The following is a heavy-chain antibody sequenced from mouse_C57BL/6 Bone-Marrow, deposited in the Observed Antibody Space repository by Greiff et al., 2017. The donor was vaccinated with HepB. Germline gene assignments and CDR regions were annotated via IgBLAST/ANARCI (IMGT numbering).Heavy chain of an antibody. CDR1: GYSFTDYN. CDR3: ARGRYGFRV. Sequence: VQLQQSGPELVKPGASVKISCKASGYSFTDYNINWVKQSTGKSLEWIGVIYPNYGTTSYNQKFKGKATLTVDTSSITAYMQLNSLTSEDSAVYYGARGRYGFRVWGQGTLVTVSA. V-gene: IGHV1-39*01. J-gene: IGHJ3*01. CDR2: IYPNYGTT. D-gene: IGHD2-10*02.